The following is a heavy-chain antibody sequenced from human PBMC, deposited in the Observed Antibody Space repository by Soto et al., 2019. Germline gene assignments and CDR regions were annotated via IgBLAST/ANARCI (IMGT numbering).Heavy chain of an antibody. V-gene: IGHV3-74*01. D-gene: IGHD6-19*01. Sequence: RGSLRLSCAASGFTLSNYWMHWVRQVPGKGLVWVSRINREGTSTTYADSVKGRFTISRDSAKNTLYLQMKSLRAEDSAVYYCARDPAPSGWYDYWGQGTLVTVSS. CDR1: GFTLSNYW. CDR3: ARDPAPSGWYDY. CDR2: INREGTST. J-gene: IGHJ4*02.